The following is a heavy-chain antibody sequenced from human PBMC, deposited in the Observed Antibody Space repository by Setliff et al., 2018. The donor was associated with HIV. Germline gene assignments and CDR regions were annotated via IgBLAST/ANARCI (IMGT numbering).Heavy chain of an antibody. Sequence: SETLSLTCGVSGYSMSSGYYWGWIRQPPGKGLEWIGNVYHTGSTYYNPSLKSRVTISVDTSKNQFSLKLSSVIAADTAVYYCARAGSYGWDYWGQGTLVTVSS. V-gene: IGHV4-38-2*01. J-gene: IGHJ4*02. CDR2: VYHTGST. CDR3: ARAGSYGWDY. CDR1: GYSMSSGYY. D-gene: IGHD5-18*01.